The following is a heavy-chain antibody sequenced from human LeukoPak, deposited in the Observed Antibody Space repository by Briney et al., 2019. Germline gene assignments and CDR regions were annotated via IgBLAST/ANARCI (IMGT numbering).Heavy chain of an antibody. CDR1: GGSIGSYY. CDR3: ARAPITGTLFDY. J-gene: IGHJ4*02. Sequence: SETLSLTCTVSGGSIGSYYWSWIRQPPGKGLEWIGHIYYSGSTNYNPSLKSRVTISVDTSKNQFSLKLSSVTAADTAVYYCARAPITGTLFDYWGQGTLVTVSS. V-gene: IGHV4-59*01. CDR2: IYYSGST. D-gene: IGHD1-7*01.